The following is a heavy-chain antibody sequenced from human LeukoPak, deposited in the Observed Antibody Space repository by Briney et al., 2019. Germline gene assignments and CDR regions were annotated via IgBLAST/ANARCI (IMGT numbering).Heavy chain of an antibody. Sequence: GRSLRLSCAASGFTFSSYAMHWVRQAPGKGLEWVSSISSSSSYIYYADSVKGRFTISRDNAKNSLYLQMNSLRAEDTAVYYCARAKGRSSPVNPWGQGTLVTVSS. CDR1: GFTFSSYA. CDR2: ISSSSSYI. V-gene: IGHV3-21*01. J-gene: IGHJ5*02. D-gene: IGHD6-13*01. CDR3: ARAKGRSSPVNP.